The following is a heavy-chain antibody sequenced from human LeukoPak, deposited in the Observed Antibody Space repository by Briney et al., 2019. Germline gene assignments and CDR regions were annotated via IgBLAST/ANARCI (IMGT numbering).Heavy chain of an antibody. CDR2: IYTSGST. D-gene: IGHD2-2*01. J-gene: IGHJ4*02. CDR1: GGSISSYY. CDR3: VRVVPAYYFDY. V-gene: IGHV4-4*09. Sequence: PSETLSLTCTVSGGSISSYYWSWIRQPPGKGLEWIGYIYTSGSTNYNPSPKSRVTISVDTSKNQFSLKLSSVTAADTAVYYCVRVVPAYYFDYWGQGTLVTVSS.